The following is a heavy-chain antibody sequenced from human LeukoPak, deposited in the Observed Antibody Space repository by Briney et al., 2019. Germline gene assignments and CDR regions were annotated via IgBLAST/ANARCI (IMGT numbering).Heavy chain of an antibody. J-gene: IGHJ4*02. CDR1: GLTFRDYA. Sequence: GGSLRLSCVASGLTFRDYAMHWVRQAPGKGLEWVSLISADGGSTFYADSVRGRFSISRDNSKNSLYLQMNSLRTEDTAMYYCAKESGKFDYWGQGTLVAVSS. V-gene: IGHV3-43*02. CDR2: ISADGGST. CDR3: AKESGKFDY.